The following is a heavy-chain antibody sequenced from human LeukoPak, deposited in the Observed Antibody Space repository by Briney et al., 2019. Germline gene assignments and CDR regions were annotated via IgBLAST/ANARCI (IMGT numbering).Heavy chain of an antibody. Sequence: PGRSLRLSCAASGFTFSSYGMHWVRQAPGKGLEWVAVISYDGSNKYYADSVKGRFTISRDNSKNTLYLQMNSLRAEDTAVYYCAKDEITIFGVVPVDYWGQGTLVTVSS. CDR1: GFTFSSYG. CDR2: ISYDGSNK. V-gene: IGHV3-30*18. CDR3: AKDEITIFGVVPVDY. D-gene: IGHD3-3*01. J-gene: IGHJ4*02.